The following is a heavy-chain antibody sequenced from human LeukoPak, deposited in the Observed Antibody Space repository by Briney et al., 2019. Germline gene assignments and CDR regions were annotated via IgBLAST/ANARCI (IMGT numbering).Heavy chain of an antibody. J-gene: IGHJ4*02. Sequence: GGSLRLSCAASGFTFSSYAMSWVRQAPGKGLEWVSAISGSGGSTYYADSVKGRFTISRDNSKSTLYLQMNSLRAEDAAVYYCAKHSSSWYRDFDYWGQGTLVTVSS. CDR3: AKHSSSWYRDFDY. V-gene: IGHV3-23*01. CDR1: GFTFSSYA. D-gene: IGHD6-13*01. CDR2: ISGSGGST.